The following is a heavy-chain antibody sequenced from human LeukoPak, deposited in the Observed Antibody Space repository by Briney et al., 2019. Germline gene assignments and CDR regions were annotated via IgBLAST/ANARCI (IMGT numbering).Heavy chain of an antibody. D-gene: IGHD2-15*01. J-gene: IGHJ6*04. CDR3: ARDLFVVVVAATSYYYGMDV. Sequence: GGSLRLSCAASGFTFSSYEMNWVRQAPGKGLEWVSSITSSSSYIYYADSVKGRFTISRDNAKNSLYLQMNSLRAEDTAVYYCARDLFVVVVAATSYYYGMDVWGKGTTVTVSS. V-gene: IGHV3-21*01. CDR2: ITSSSSYI. CDR1: GFTFSSYE.